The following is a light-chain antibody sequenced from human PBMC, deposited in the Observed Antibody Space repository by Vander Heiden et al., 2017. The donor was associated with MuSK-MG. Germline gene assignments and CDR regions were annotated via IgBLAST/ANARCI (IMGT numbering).Light chain of an antibody. CDR1: SLRSYY. J-gene: IGLJ2*01. V-gene: IGLV3-19*01. CDR3: NSPHSSGNHRLV. CDR2: FKN. Sequence: SSELTQDAAVSVALGQTVRITCHGDSLRSYYASWYQPKPGQAHPLVIYFKNNRTSGIPDRFSCSTSGNTTYSTIPAAQAEDEADYYCNSPHSSGNHRLVFGGGTKLTVL.